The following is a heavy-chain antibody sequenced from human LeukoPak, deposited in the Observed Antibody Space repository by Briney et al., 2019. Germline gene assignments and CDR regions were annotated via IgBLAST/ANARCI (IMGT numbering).Heavy chain of an antibody. CDR2: IYYSGST. CDR1: GGSISSYY. CDR3: ARTTNGDYDY. Sequence: SETLSLTCTVSGGSISSYYWSWIRQPPGKGLEWIGYIYYSGSTNYNPSLKSRVTISVDTSKNQFSLKLSSVTAADTAVYYCARTTNGDYDYWGQGTLVTVSS. V-gene: IGHV4-59*01. D-gene: IGHD4-17*01. J-gene: IGHJ4*02.